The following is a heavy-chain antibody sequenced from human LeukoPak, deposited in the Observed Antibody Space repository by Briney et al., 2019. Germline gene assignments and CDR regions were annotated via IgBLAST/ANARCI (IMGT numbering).Heavy chain of an antibody. CDR2: ISYDGSNK. CDR1: GFTFSSYA. J-gene: IGHJ4*02. D-gene: IGHD3-10*01. CDR3: AKIFADGSGSYSDY. V-gene: IGHV3-30*18. Sequence: GGSLRLSCAASGFTFSSYAMHWVRQAPGKGLEWVAVISYDGSNKYYADSVKGRFTISRGNSKNTLYLQMNSLRAEDTAVYYCAKIFADGSGSYSDYWGQGTLVTVSS.